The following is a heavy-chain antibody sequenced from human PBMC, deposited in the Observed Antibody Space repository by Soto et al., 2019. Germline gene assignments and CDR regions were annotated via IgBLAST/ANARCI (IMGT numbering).Heavy chain of an antibody. CDR1: GFTFSSYE. CDR2: ISSSGSTI. D-gene: IGHD2-2*01. V-gene: IGHV3-48*03. CDR3: ARGTFYCSSTSCQPLYYYYGMDV. J-gene: IGHJ6*02. Sequence: EVQLVESGGGLVQPGGSLRLSCAASGFTFSSYEMNWVRQAPGKGLEWVSYISSSGSTIYYADSVEGRFTISRDNAKNSLYLQMNSLRAEDTAVYYCARGTFYCSSTSCQPLYYYYGMDVWGQGTTVTVSS.